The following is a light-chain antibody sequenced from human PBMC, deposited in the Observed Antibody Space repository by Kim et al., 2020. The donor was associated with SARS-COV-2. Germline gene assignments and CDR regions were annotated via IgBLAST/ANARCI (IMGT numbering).Light chain of an antibody. CDR2: GAS. CDR1: QSVSSN. Sequence: LPPGARASLSCRASQSVSSNLAWYQQIPGQAPRLLIYGASTRATGIPARFSGSGSGTEFTLAISSLQSEDFAVYYCHQYDNWPQTFGQGTKVDIK. CDR3: HQYDNWPQT. J-gene: IGKJ1*01. V-gene: IGKV3-15*01.